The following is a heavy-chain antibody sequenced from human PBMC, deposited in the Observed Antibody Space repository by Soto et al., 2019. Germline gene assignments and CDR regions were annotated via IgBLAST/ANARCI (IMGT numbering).Heavy chain of an antibody. J-gene: IGHJ4*02. Sequence: GGSLRLSCAASGFTFSDYYMSWIRQAPGKGLEWVSYISGSGSYTNYADSVKGRFTISRDNAKNSLYLQMNSLRAEDTAVYYCASLPQQLVDFWGQGXLGTVSS. CDR1: GFTFSDYY. V-gene: IGHV3-11*06. CDR2: ISGSGSYT. CDR3: ASLPQQLVDF. D-gene: IGHD6-13*01.